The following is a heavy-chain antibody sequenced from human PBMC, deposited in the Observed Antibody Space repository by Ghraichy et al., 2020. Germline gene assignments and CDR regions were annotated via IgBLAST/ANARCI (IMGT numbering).Heavy chain of an antibody. CDR3: TKGGED. V-gene: IGHV3-30*02. Sequence: LSLTCAVSTFTFSSYGMHWVRQAPGKGLEWVAFIQSDGNNKYYADSVKGRFTISRDNSKNTLFLQMNSLRAEDTAVYYCTKGGEDWGQGTLVTVSS. CDR2: IQSDGNNK. D-gene: IGHD3-16*01. CDR1: TFTFSSYG. J-gene: IGHJ4*02.